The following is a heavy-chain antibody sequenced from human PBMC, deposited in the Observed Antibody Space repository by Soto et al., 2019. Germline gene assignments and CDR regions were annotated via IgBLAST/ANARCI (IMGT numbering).Heavy chain of an antibody. J-gene: IGHJ4*02. Sequence: QVQLVESGGGLVKPGGSLRLSCAASGFTFSDYYMTWIRQATGKGLEWVSYISSSSTYTNYAESVKGRFTISRDNAKNALHLQMNSLRAEDTAVYYCARGMQWLIFWGQGTLVTVSS. CDR3: ARGMQWLIF. D-gene: IGHD6-19*01. V-gene: IGHV3-11*05. CDR1: GFTFSDYY. CDR2: ISSSSTYT.